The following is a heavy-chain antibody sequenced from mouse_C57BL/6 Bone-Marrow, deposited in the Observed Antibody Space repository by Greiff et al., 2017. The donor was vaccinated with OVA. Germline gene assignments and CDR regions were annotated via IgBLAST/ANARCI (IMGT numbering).Heavy chain of an antibody. V-gene: IGHV1-55*01. CDR3: TRPSTTVVRDCDFDV. CDR2: IYPGSGST. Sequence: QVQLQQSGAELVKPGASVKMSCKASGYTFTSYWITWVKQRPGQGLEWIGDIYPGSGSTNYNEKFKGKATLTVDTSSSTAYMQLSSLTSEDSAVYSCTRPSTTVVRDCDFDVWGTGTTVTVSS. CDR1: GYTFTSYW. D-gene: IGHD1-1*01. J-gene: IGHJ1*03.